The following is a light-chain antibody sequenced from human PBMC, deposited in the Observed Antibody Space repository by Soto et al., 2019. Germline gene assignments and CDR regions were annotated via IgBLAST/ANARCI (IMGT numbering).Light chain of an antibody. J-gene: IGLJ1*01. CDR3: SSYTSSSTLYV. CDR2: EVS. CDR1: SSDVGGYNF. V-gene: IGLV2-14*01. Sequence: QSVLTQPAPVSGSPGHSIALSCTGTSSDVGGYNFVSWCQHHPGKAPKLMIYEVSNRPSGVSNRFSGSKSGNTASLTISGLQAEDEADYYCSSYTSSSTLYVFGTGTKVTVL.